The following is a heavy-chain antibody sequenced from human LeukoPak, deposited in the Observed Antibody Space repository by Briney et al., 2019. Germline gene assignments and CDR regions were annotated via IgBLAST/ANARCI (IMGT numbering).Heavy chain of an antibody. J-gene: IGHJ3*02. CDR2: VSTGGGDT. Sequence: GGSLRLSCAPSGFTLSDDAMSSVRQAPRQGLEWVSTVSTGGGDTYYADSVKGRFLISRDNSKNTVSLQMNRLRVEDTAVYYCAVAGSGTFDIWGQGTTVTVSS. V-gene: IGHV3-23*01. CDR3: AVAGSGTFDI. D-gene: IGHD1-26*01. CDR1: GFTLSDDA.